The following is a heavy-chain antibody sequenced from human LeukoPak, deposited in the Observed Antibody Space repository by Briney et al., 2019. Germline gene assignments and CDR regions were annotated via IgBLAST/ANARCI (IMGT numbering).Heavy chain of an antibody. V-gene: IGHV1-69*02. CDR1: GGTFSSYT. CDR2: IIPILGIA. D-gene: IGHD3-10*01. J-gene: IGHJ5*02. Sequence: SVKVSCKASGGTFSSYTISWVRQAPGQGLEWMGRIIPILGIANYAQKFQGRVTITAGKSTSTAYMELSSLRSEDTAVYYCARVTGFGELFPYNWFDPWGQGTLVTVSS. CDR3: ARVTGFGELFPYNWFDP.